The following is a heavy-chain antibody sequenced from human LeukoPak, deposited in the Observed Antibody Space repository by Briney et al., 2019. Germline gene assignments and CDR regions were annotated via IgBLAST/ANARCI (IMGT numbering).Heavy chain of an antibody. CDR1: GGSISSYY. CDR2: IYYSGST. J-gene: IGHJ4*02. V-gene: IGHV4-59*01. CDR3: ARENLVSYYDILTGPLDY. D-gene: IGHD3-9*01. Sequence: SETLSLTCTVSGGSISSYYWSRIRQPPGKGLEWIGYIYYSGSTNYNPSLKSRVTISVDTSKNQFSLKLSSVTAADTAVYYCARENLVSYYDILTGPLDYWGQGTLVTVSS.